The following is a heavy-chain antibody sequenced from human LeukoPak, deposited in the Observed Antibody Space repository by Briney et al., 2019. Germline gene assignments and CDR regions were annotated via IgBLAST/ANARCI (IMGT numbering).Heavy chain of an antibody. J-gene: IGHJ5*02. V-gene: IGHV3-53*01. CDR2: IYSGGTT. D-gene: IGHD3-22*01. CDR1: GFTVGSNY. Sequence: PGRCLRLSCAASGFTVGSNYMSCVRQAPGKGLEWLSVIYSGGTTYYADSVKGRFTISRDNSKNTLYLQMNSLRAEDTAVYYCARHDNWAGWFAPWGQGTLVTVSS. CDR3: ARHDNWAGWFAP.